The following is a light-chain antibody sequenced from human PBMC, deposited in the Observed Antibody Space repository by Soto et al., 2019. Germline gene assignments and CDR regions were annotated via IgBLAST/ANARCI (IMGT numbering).Light chain of an antibody. J-gene: IGKJ1*01. CDR1: QSVSSSY. CDR3: QQYGSSLTWT. CDR2: GAS. Sequence: EIVLTQSPGTLSLSPGERATLSCRASQSVSSSYLAWYQQKPGQAPRLLIYGASSRATGIPDRFSGSGSGTDFTLTISRLEPEEFAVYYCQQYGSSLTWTFGQGTKGEIK. V-gene: IGKV3-20*01.